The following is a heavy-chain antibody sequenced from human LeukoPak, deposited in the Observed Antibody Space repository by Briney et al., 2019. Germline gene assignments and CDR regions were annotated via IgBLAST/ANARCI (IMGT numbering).Heavy chain of an antibody. Sequence: QSGGSLRLSCVVSEFTFSSNWMNRVRQAPGKGLEWVANIKSDGSEKYYADSVKGRFTISRDNAKNSLYLQMNSLKAEDTAVYYCANGSGWRQLYWGQGTLVTVSP. J-gene: IGHJ4*02. V-gene: IGHV3-7*01. CDR3: ANGSGWRQLY. CDR1: EFTFSSNW. D-gene: IGHD5-24*01. CDR2: IKSDGSEK.